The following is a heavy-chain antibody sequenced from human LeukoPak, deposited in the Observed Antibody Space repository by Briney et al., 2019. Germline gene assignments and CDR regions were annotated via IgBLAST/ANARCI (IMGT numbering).Heavy chain of an antibody. CDR2: IYYSGST. Sequence: PSETLSLTCTVSGGSISSYYWSWIRQPPGKGLEWIGYIYYSGSTNYNPSLKSRVTISVDTSKNQFSLKLSSVTAADTAVYYCARAGGYCSSTSCYGYYYYYYGMDVWGQGTTVTVSS. CDR3: ARAGGYCSSTSCYGYYYYYYGMDV. J-gene: IGHJ6*02. CDR1: GGSISSYY. V-gene: IGHV4-59*01. D-gene: IGHD2-2*01.